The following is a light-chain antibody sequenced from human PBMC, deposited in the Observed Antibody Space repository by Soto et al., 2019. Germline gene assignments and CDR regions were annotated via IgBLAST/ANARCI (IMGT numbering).Light chain of an antibody. J-gene: IGKJ1*01. CDR3: QQYNDWILT. CDR1: QSVDTN. CDR2: GAS. Sequence: EIGMTQSPATLSVSPGERGTLSCRASQSVDTNLAWYQQKPGQTPRLLIYGASARATGIPARFSGSGSGTECTLTISSLQSEDFAVYYCQQYNDWILTFGQGTKVEIK. V-gene: IGKV3-15*01.